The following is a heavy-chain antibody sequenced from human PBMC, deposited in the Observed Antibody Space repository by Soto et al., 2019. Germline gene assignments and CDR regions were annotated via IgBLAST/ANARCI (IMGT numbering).Heavy chain of an antibody. CDR2: IYYSGST. CDR3: AREKDGSGSYYKSSYYYYMDV. V-gene: IGHV4-59*01. CDR1: GGSISSYY. J-gene: IGHJ6*03. Sequence: PSETLSLTCTVSGGSISSYYWSWIRQPPGKGLEWIGYIYYSGSTNYNPSLKSRVTISVDTSKNQFSLKLSSVTAADTAVYYCAREKDGSGSYYKSSYYYYMDVWGKGTTVTVS. D-gene: IGHD3-10*01.